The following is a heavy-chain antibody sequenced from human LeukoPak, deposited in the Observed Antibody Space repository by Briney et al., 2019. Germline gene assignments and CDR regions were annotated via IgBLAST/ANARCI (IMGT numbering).Heavy chain of an antibody. CDR2: IKLDGSEK. J-gene: IGHJ4*02. CDR3: ARDLSLGRARDS. CDR1: GFSLSSYW. Sequence: GGSLRLSCAASGFSLSSYWMAWVRQAPGKGLEWVANIKLDGSEKYSEDSVKGRFTISRDNAKNSLYLQMNSLRAEDTAVYYCARDLSLGRARDSWGQGTLVTVSS. V-gene: IGHV3-7*01. D-gene: IGHD6-6*01.